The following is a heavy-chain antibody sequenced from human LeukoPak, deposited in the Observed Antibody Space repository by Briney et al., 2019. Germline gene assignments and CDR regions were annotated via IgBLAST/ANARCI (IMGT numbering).Heavy chain of an antibody. CDR2: FHNSGTS. J-gene: IGHJ4*02. D-gene: IGHD3-16*01. V-gene: IGHV4-59*01. CDR1: DDSISDYY. Sequence: SETLSLTCTVSDDSISDYYRGWIRQPPGKGLEWIGYFHNSGTSTYNPSLKSRVTISADTSKNQFSLKLNSLTTADTAVYYCTRGAGWLIDYWGQGVLVTVSS. CDR3: TRGAGWLIDY.